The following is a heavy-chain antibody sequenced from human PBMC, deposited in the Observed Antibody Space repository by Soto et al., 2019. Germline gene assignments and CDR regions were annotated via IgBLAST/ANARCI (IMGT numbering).Heavy chain of an antibody. V-gene: IGHV5-51*01. CDR2: IYPGDSDT. CDR3: ARVFRPKAVAGIGFDP. Sequence: GESLKISCKGSGYSFTSYWIGWVRQMPGKGLEWMGIIYPGDSDTRYSPSFQGQVTISADKSISTAYLQWSSLKASDTAMYYCARVFRPKAVAGIGFDPWGQGTLVTVSS. CDR1: GYSFTSYW. D-gene: IGHD6-19*01. J-gene: IGHJ5*02.